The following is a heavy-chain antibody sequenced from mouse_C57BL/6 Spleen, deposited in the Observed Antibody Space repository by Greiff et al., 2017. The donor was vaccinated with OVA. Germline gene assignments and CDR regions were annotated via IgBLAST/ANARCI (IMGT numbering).Heavy chain of an antibody. CDR1: GFTFSSYA. Sequence: EVMLVESGGGLVKPGGSLKLSCAASGFTFSSYAMSWVRQTPEKRLEWVATISDGGSYTYYPDNVKGRFTISRDNAKNNLYLQMSHLKAEDTAMYYGARDPGPYWYFDVWGTGTTVTVSS. V-gene: IGHV5-4*01. J-gene: IGHJ1*03. CDR2: ISDGGSYT. CDR3: ARDPGPYWYFDV.